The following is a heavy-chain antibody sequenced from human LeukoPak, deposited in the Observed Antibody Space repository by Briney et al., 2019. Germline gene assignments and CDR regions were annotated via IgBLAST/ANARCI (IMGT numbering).Heavy chain of an antibody. V-gene: IGHV4-34*08. J-gene: IGHJ6*03. CDR2: SNDSGGT. CDR1: GGTFSGYY. D-gene: IGHD1-26*01. Sequence: PSETLSLTCAVYGGTFSGYYWSWIRQPPGKRLEWVGESNDSGGTNYNPSLKSRVTISADKSKNQVSLKLTSVTAADTAVYYCAGLSVIVGAALEYYYYYMDVWGQGTTVTVSS. CDR3: AGLSVIVGAALEYYYYYMDV.